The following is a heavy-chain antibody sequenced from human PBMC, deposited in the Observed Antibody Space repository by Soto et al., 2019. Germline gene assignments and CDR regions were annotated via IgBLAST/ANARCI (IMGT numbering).Heavy chain of an antibody. D-gene: IGHD3-22*01. CDR1: GGSISNYY. V-gene: IGHV4-59*12. J-gene: IGHJ4*02. CDR2: IYYSGST. CDR3: ATLLYYYDSSGSKRDY. Sequence: SETLSLTCTVSGGSISNYYWSWIRQPPGKGLEWIGYIYYSGSTNYNPSLKSRVTISVDTSKNQFSLKLSSVTAADTAVYYCATLLYYYDSSGSKRDYWGQGTLVTSPQ.